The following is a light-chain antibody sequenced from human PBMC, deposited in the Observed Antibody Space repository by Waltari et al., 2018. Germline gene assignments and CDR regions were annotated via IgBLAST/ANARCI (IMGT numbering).Light chain of an antibody. Sequence: DIVMTQSPECLGVSLGERATINCKSSQDVTNSLSWYKQQPGQPHELLIYWASTRESGVPDRFSGSGFGTDFTLTIRSLQAEDVAVYYCLQHYTTPFTFGPGTRVDI. CDR2: WAS. V-gene: IGKV4-1*01. CDR3: LQHYTTPFT. CDR1: QDVTNS. J-gene: IGKJ3*01.